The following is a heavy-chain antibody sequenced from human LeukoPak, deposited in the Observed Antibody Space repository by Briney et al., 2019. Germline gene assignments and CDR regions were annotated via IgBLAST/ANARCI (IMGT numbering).Heavy chain of an antibody. Sequence: PGGSLRLSCATSGFTFSTYTMNWVRQAPGKGLEWVSYISSSSGTIYYADSVKGRLTISGDNAKNSLYLQMNSLRAEDTAVYYCAREWRGAFDYWGQGTLVTVSS. J-gene: IGHJ4*02. CDR1: GFTFSTYT. CDR3: AREWRGAFDY. D-gene: IGHD4/OR15-4a*01. V-gene: IGHV3-48*01. CDR2: ISSSSGTI.